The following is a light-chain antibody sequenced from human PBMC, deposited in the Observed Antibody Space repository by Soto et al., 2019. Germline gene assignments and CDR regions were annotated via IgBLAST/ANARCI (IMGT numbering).Light chain of an antibody. V-gene: IGLV2-8*01. CDR2: EVS. CDR1: SSDVGGYNY. CDR3: SSYAGSNNFV. J-gene: IGLJ1*01. Sequence: QAVVAQPPSASGSPGQSVTISCTGTSSDVGGYNYVSWYQQHPGKAPKLMIYEVSERPPGVPDRFSGSKSSNTASLTVSGLQAEDEADYYCSSYAGSNNFVFGTGTKVTVL.